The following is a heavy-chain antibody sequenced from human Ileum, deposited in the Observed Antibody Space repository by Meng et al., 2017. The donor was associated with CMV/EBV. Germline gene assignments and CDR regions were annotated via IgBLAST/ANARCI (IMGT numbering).Heavy chain of an antibody. D-gene: IGHD2-15*01. J-gene: IGHJ4*02. V-gene: IGHV4-34*01. CDR1: GWFFRGYY. CDR2: INHSGST. Sequence: LQRGGAGLLKPAETLSLRCAVYGWFFRGYYLSWIRQPPGKGLEWIGEINHSGSTNYNPSLKSRVTISVDTSKNQFFLKLSSVTAADTAVYYCARGVAGGPFDYWGQGTLVTVSS. CDR3: ARGVAGGPFDY.